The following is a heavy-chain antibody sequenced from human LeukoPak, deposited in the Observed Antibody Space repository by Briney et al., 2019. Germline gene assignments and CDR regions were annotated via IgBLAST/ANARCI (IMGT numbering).Heavy chain of an antibody. CDR3: ARDLEDYNNYGEMAI. D-gene: IGHD4-11*01. CDR2: ISTSSSYT. J-gene: IGHJ4*02. CDR1: GFTFSSHT. V-gene: IGHV3-21*01. Sequence: GSLKLSCAISGFTFSSHTMKWVRQAPGEGPEWVSSISTSSSYTYYADSVKGRFTISRDNAKNSLYLQMNSLRAEDTAVYFCARDLEDYNNYGEMAIWGQGTLVTVSS.